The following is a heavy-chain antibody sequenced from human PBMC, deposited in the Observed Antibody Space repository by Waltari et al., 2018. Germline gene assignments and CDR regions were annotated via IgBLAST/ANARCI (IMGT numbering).Heavy chain of an antibody. D-gene: IGHD3-16*02. Sequence: EVQLVESGGGLVQPGGSLRLSCAASGFTFSGYWMHWVRQAPGKGLVWVSRINRDGSSTSYADSVKGRFTISRDNAKNTLYLQMNSLRAEDTAVYYCARSLYRYYFDYWGQGTLVTVSS. CDR1: GFTFSGYW. CDR2: INRDGSST. CDR3: ARSLYRYYFDY. V-gene: IGHV3-74*01. J-gene: IGHJ4*02.